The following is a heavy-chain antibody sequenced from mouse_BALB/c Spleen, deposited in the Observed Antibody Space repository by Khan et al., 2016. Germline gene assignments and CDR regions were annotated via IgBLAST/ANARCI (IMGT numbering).Heavy chain of an antibody. D-gene: IGHD1-2*01. CDR2: INPDSSTI. CDR3: ARLHYSGRFAY. CDR1: GFDFSRYW. Sequence: EVKLLESGGGLVQPGGSLKLSCVASGFDFSRYWMSWVRQAPGKGLEWIGEINPDSSTINYTPSLKDKFIISRDNAKNTLYLQRSKVTSEDTALYYCARLHYSGRFAYWGQGTLVTVSA. V-gene: IGHV4-1*02. J-gene: IGHJ3*01.